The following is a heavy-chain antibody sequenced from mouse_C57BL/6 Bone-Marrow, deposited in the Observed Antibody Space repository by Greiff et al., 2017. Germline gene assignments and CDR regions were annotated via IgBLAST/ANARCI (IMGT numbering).Heavy chain of an antibody. J-gene: IGHJ2*01. CDR1: GYTFTDYE. Sequence: VQLQQSGAELVRPGASVTLSCKASGYTFTDYEMHWVKQTPVHGLEWIGAIDPETGGTAYNQKFKGKAKLTADKSSSTAYMELRSLTSEDSAVYYCTREGFDYWGQGTTLTVSS. CDR3: TREGFDY. V-gene: IGHV1-15*01. CDR2: IDPETGGT.